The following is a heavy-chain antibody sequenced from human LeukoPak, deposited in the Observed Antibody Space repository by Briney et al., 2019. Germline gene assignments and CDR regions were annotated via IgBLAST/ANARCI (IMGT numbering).Heavy chain of an antibody. Sequence: SETLSLTCTVSGGSISSYYWSWIRQPAGKGLEWIGRIYTSGSTNYNPSLKSRVTMSVDTSKNQFSLKLSSVTAADTAVYYCASSVLWFGDQRYYFDYWGQGTLVTVSS. D-gene: IGHD3-10*01. CDR1: GGSISSYY. CDR3: ASSVLWFGDQRYYFDY. CDR2: IYTSGST. J-gene: IGHJ4*02. V-gene: IGHV4-4*07.